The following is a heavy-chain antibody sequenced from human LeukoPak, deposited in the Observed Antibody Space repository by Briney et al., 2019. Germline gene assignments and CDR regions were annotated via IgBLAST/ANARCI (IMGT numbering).Heavy chain of an antibody. J-gene: IGHJ4*02. V-gene: IGHV3-74*01. D-gene: IGHD3-10*01. Sequence: GGSLRLSCAASGFTFSSHWMHWVRQAPGKGLVWVSRINSDGSSTSCADSVKGRFTISRDNAKNTLYLQMNSLRAEDTAVYYCARGPPYGSGSYYPGDYWGQGTLVTVSS. CDR3: ARGPPYGSGSYYPGDY. CDR2: INSDGSST. CDR1: GFTFSSHW.